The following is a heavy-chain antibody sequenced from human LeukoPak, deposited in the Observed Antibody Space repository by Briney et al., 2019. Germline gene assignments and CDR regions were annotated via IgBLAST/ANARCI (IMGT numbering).Heavy chain of an antibody. CDR1: GCTFRGYE. V-gene: IGHV3-48*03. CDR3: ARPPALNY. D-gene: IGHD3-9*01. CDR2: ISSSGTTI. J-gene: IGHJ4*02. Sequence: PGGSLRLSCTASGCTFRGYEMYWVRQAPGKGLEWLSYISSSGTTIYYADSVKGRFIISRDNAKNSLYLQMNSLRAEDTAVYYCARPPALNYWGQGTLVTVSS.